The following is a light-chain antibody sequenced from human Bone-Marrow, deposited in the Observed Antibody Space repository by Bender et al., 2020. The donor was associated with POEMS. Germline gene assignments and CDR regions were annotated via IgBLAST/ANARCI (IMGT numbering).Light chain of an antibody. CDR1: ELSRKY. V-gene: IGLV3-25*03. J-gene: IGLJ1*01. Sequence: SSELTQPPSVSVSPGQTASITCSGDELSRKYTYWYQQKSGQAPMLVIYKDTERPSGIPERFSGSSSGTTVTLTISGVQAEDEADYYCQSADSSGSFVFGTGTKVTVL. CDR2: KDT. CDR3: QSADSSGSFV.